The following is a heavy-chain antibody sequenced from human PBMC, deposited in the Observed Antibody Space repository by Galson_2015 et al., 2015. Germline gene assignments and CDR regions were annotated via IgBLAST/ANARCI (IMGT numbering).Heavy chain of an antibody. V-gene: IGHV3-30*18. D-gene: IGHD6-13*01. CDR1: GFTFSSYG. J-gene: IGHJ4*02. CDR2: ISYDGDNK. CDR3: AKDLPAAGIDY. Sequence: SLRLSCAASGFTFSSYGIHWVRQAPGKGLEWVAVISYDGDNKYYADSVKGRFTISRDNSKNTLYLQMNSLRAEDTAVYYCAKDLPAAGIDYWGQGTLVTVSS.